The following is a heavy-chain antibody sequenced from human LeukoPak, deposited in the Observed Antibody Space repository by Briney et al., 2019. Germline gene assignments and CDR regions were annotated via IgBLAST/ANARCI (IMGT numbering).Heavy chain of an antibody. Sequence: PGGSLRLSCATSGFTFSSYTMNWVRQAPGKGLERVSGISGSDGSTYYADSVKGRFTISRDNSKNTLYLQMNSLRVEDTAVYYCAKDPPGAGPDFDCWGQGTLVTVSS. D-gene: IGHD6-19*01. V-gene: IGHV3-23*01. CDR3: AKDPPGAGPDFDC. J-gene: IGHJ4*02. CDR2: ISGSDGST. CDR1: GFTFSSYT.